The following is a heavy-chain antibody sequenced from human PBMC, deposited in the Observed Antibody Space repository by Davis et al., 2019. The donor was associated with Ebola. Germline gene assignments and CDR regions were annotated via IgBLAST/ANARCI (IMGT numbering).Heavy chain of an antibody. J-gene: IGHJ5*02. V-gene: IGHV1-69*13. CDR1: GGTFSSYA. D-gene: IGHD4-17*01. CDR3: AREQTTVTTGWFDP. CDR2: IIPIFGTA. Sequence: AASVKVSCKASGGTFSSYAISWVRQAPGQGLEWMGGIIPIFGTANYAQKFQGRVTITADESTSTAYMELRSLRSDDTAVYYCAREQTTVTTGWFDPWGQGTLVTVSS.